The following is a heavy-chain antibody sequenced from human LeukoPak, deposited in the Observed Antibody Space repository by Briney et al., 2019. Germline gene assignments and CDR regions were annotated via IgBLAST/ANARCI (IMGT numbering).Heavy chain of an antibody. CDR1: GGSISSYY. Sequence: SETLSLTCTVSGGSISSYYWSWIRQPPGKGLEWIGEINHSGSTNYNPSLKSRVTISVDTSKNQFSLKLSSVTAADTAVYYCASRPDIVVVPAAMVLSGRENWFDPWGQGTLVTVSS. CDR3: ASRPDIVVVPAAMVLSGRENWFDP. D-gene: IGHD2-2*01. J-gene: IGHJ5*02. CDR2: INHSGST. V-gene: IGHV4-34*01.